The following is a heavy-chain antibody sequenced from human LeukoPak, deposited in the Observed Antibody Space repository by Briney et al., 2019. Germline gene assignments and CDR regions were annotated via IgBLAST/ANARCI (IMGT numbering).Heavy chain of an antibody. V-gene: IGHV3-48*01. CDR1: GFTFSSYS. D-gene: IGHD3-10*01. CDR3: ARDLGITMVRGVDY. CDR2: ISSSSSTI. Sequence: PGGSLRLSCAASGFTFSSYSMNWVRQAPGKGLEWVSYISSSSSTIYYADSVKGRFTISRDNAKNSLYLQMNSLRAEDTAVYYCARDLGITMVRGVDYWGQGTLVTVSS. J-gene: IGHJ4*02.